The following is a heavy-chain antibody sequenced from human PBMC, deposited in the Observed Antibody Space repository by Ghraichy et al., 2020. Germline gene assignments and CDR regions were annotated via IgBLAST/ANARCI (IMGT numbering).Heavy chain of an antibody. D-gene: IGHD6-13*01. J-gene: IGHJ4*02. V-gene: IGHV3-7*01. CDR1: GFTFSSYW. Sequence: GGSLRLSCAASGFTFSSYWMTWVRQAPGKGLEWVANIKQDGSEKYYVDSVKGRFTISRDNAKNSLYLQMNSLRAEDTAVYSCARDGQQSCFDYWGQGTLVTVSS. CDR2: IKQDGSEK. CDR3: ARDGQQSCFDY.